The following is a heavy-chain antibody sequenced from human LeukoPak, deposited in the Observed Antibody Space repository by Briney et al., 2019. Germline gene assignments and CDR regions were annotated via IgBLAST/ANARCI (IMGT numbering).Heavy chain of an antibody. J-gene: IGHJ5*02. D-gene: IGHD3-10*01. V-gene: IGHV4-4*07. CDR1: GDSISSYH. Sequence: SETLTLTCTVSGDSISSYHWSWIRQPAGRGLELVGRIYSSGNTIYNPSLKSRVTMPVDTSKNQFSLKLSSVTAADTAVYYCARDLMSRDYYGSGLNWFDPWGQGTLVTVSS. CDR3: ARDLMSRDYYGSGLNWFDP. CDR2: IYSSGNT.